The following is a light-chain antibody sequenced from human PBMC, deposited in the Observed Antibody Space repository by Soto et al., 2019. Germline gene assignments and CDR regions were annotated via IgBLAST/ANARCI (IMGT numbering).Light chain of an antibody. CDR2: WAS. J-gene: IGKJ5*01. V-gene: IGKV4-1*01. CDR3: QQYYNTPIT. Sequence: DIVMTQSPDSLAVSLGERATINCKSSQSVLYSSNNKNYLAWYQQKPGQPPKLLIYWASTRESGVPVRFSGSGSGTDFTLTISSLQAEDVAVYYCQQYYNTPITFGQGTRLEIK. CDR1: QSVLYSSNNKNY.